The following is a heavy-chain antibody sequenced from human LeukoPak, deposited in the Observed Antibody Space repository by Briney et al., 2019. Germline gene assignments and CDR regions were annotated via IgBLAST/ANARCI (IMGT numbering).Heavy chain of an antibody. J-gene: IGHJ4*02. CDR3: TRDGHAYGRGSPHY. CDR2: ISSSGSTK. CDR1: GFTFSDYY. Sequence: GGSLRLSCAASGFTFSDYYMSWIRQAPGKGLEWVSYISSSGSTKYYADSVKGRFTISRDNAKNSYLQMNSLRAEDTAVYYCTRDGHAYGRGSPHYWGQGTMVTVSS. V-gene: IGHV3-11*01. D-gene: IGHD3-10*01.